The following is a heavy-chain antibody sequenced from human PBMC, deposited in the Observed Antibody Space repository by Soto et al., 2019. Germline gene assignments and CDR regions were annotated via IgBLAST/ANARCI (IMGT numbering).Heavy chain of an antibody. D-gene: IGHD6-19*01. J-gene: IGHJ3*02. V-gene: IGHV4-59*01. Sequence: SETLSLTCTVSGGSISSYYWSWIRQPPGKGLEWIGYIYYSGSTNYNPSLKSRVTISVDTSKNQFSLKLSSVTAADTAVYYCAREGAVAGINAFDIWGQGTMVTVSS. CDR1: GGSISSYY. CDR3: AREGAVAGINAFDI. CDR2: IYYSGST.